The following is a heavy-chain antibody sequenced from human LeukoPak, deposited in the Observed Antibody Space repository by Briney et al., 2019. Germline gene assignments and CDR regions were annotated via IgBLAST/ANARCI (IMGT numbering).Heavy chain of an antibody. CDR1: GFTFREYS. D-gene: IGHD2-15*01. Sequence: PGGSLRLSCAASGFTFREYSMSWVRQAPGKGLEWVSNIRSNGGDTYYTDSVKGRFTISRDNSKNTLYLEMNSLRVGDTAVYYCAKGGYTTWFDPWGQGTLVTVSS. V-gene: IGHV3-23*01. CDR2: IRSNGGDT. J-gene: IGHJ5*02. CDR3: AKGGYTTWFDP.